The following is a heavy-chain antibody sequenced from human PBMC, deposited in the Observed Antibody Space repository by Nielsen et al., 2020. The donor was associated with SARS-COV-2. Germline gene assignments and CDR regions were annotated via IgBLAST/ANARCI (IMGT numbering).Heavy chain of an antibody. J-gene: IGHJ4*02. CDR2: INHSGST. V-gene: IGHV4-34*01. D-gene: IGHD2-8*01. Sequence: SETLSLTCAVYGGSFSGYYWSWIRQPPGKGLERIGEINHSGSTNYNPSLKSRVTISVDTSKNQFSLKLSSVTAADTAVYYCARGSCTNGVCPRAPSFAYWGQGTLVTVSS. CDR1: GGSFSGYY. CDR3: ARGSCTNGVCPRAPSFAY.